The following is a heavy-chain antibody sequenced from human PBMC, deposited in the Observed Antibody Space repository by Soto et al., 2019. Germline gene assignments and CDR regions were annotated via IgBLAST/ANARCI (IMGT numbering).Heavy chain of an antibody. CDR1: GGSFSGYY. CDR3: ARGRRFFYSYGLVYDYYGMDV. Sequence: SETLSLTCAVYGGSFSGYYWSWIRQPPGKGLEWIGEINHSGSTNYNPSLKSRVTISVDTSKNQFSLKLSSVTTADTAVYYCARGRRFFYSYGLVYDYYGMDVWGQGTTVTVSS. V-gene: IGHV4-34*01. D-gene: IGHD5-18*01. J-gene: IGHJ6*02. CDR2: INHSGST.